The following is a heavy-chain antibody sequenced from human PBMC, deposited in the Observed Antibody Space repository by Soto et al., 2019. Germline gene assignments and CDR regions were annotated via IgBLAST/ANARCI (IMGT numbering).Heavy chain of an antibody. Sequence: PSETLSLTCTVSGGSISSGDYYWSWIRQPPGKGLEWIGYIYYSGSTYYNPSLKSRVTISVDTSKNQFSLKLSSVTAADTAVYYCARGGYYDSSGYYWGQGTLVTVSS. CDR2: IYYSGST. V-gene: IGHV4-30-4*01. J-gene: IGHJ4*02. D-gene: IGHD3-22*01. CDR1: GGSISSGDYY. CDR3: ARGGYYDSSGYY.